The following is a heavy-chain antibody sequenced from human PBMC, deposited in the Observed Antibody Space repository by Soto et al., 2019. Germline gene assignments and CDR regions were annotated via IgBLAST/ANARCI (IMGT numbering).Heavy chain of an antibody. Sequence: DVQLLESGGGLVQPGGPLRLSCAASGFRFSTYDMSWVRQAPGKGLEWVSVMSGSGSGTYYADSVKGRFTISRDNSKNTLYLQMNSLRAEDTAVYYCVRQAKLTTVTANVGYYYGLDVWGQGTTVTVSS. CDR1: GFRFSTYD. J-gene: IGHJ6*02. D-gene: IGHD4-4*01. CDR3: VRQAKLTTVTANVGYYYGLDV. CDR2: MSGSGSGT. V-gene: IGHV3-23*01.